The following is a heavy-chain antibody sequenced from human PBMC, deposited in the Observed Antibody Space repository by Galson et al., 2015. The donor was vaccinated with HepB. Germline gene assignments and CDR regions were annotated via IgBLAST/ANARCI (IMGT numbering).Heavy chain of an antibody. CDR1: GFTFSCYA. J-gene: IGHJ4*02. V-gene: IGHV3-23*01. CDR3: AKVFPEKTDGWYRQALYYFDS. D-gene: IGHD6-19*01. CDR2: LTPSGDNT. Sequence: SLRLSCAASGFTFSCYAMSWVRQAPGKGLEWVSALTPSGDNTFSADSMKGRFNISRETSRNTLFLHMNSLREDETAIYICAKVFPEKTDGWYRQALYYFDSWGQGTRVTVAS.